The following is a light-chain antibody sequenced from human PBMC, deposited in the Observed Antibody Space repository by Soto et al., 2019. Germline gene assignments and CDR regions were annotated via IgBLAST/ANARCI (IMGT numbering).Light chain of an antibody. Sequence: QPVLTQSPSASASLGASVKLTCTLSSGHSNYAIAWHQQQPGKGPRYLMKLNSDGSHSKGDGIPDRFSGSSSGAERYLTISSLQSEDEADYYCQTWGTGTPWVFGGGTKLTVL. CDR1: SGHSNYA. V-gene: IGLV4-69*01. CDR2: LNSDGSH. CDR3: QTWGTGTPWV. J-gene: IGLJ3*02.